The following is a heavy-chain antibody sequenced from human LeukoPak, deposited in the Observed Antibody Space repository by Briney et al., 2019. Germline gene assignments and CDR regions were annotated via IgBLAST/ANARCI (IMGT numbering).Heavy chain of an antibody. CDR3: ARGHTAVTRHFDF. CDR2: ISSGSSAI. D-gene: IGHD4-17*01. J-gene: IGHJ4*02. Sequence: PGGTLRLSCEASGFTFTTYSMTWVRQAPGKGLEWVSIISSGSSAIFSADALKGRFTISRDDAKNLLYLDMNSLRAEDTAVYYCARGHTAVTRHFDFWGQGTLVTVSS. V-gene: IGHV3-21*01. CDR1: GFTFTTYS.